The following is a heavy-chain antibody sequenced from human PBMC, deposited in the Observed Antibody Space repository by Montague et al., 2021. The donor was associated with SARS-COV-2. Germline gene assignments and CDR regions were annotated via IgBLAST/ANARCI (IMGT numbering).Heavy chain of an antibody. CDR3: TRHVHMTWPEPSPGFDY. V-gene: IGHV4-61*01. Sequence: SETLSLTCSVSGGSVSKGSFYWSWIRQSPGKGLEWIGYVFYTGTTNYNPSVRSRVTMSLDTSKNQISLRLSSVIAADTAVYYSTRHVHMTWPEPSPGFDYWGQGTLVTVSS. J-gene: IGHJ4*02. CDR1: GGSVSKGSFY. CDR2: VFYTGTT. D-gene: IGHD1-1*01.